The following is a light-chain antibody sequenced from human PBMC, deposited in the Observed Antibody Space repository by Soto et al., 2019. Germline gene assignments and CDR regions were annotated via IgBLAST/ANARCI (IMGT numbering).Light chain of an antibody. V-gene: IGKV1-9*01. CDR1: QDIGSY. CDR2: TAS. J-gene: IGKJ4*01. CDR3: QHLHSYPLS. Sequence: DIQLTQSPAFLSASVGDRVSITCRASQDIGSYLAWYQQKSGKAPKLLIHTASTLQTGVPFRFSGSGSGTEFPLTISSLQPGDFATYYCQHLHSYPLSFGGGTEVEIK.